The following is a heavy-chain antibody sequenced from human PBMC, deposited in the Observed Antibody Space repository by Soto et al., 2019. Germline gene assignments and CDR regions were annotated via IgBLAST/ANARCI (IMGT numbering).Heavy chain of an antibody. Sequence: ASVTVSCKASGYTFTSYAMRWVRQAPGQRLEWMGWINAGNGNTKYSQKFQGRVTITRDTSASTAYMELSSLRSEDTAVYYCARGMAVDGFDYWGQGTLVTVSS. CDR2: INAGNGNT. CDR3: ARGMAVDGFDY. J-gene: IGHJ4*02. CDR1: GYTFTSYA. D-gene: IGHD6-19*01. V-gene: IGHV1-3*01.